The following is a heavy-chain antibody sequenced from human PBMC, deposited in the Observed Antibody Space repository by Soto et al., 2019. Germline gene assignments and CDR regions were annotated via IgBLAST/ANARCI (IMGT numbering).Heavy chain of an antibody. CDR1: GFSLTTSGVG. V-gene: IGHV2-5*02. J-gene: IGHJ4*02. CDR2: IYWDDDK. D-gene: IGHD3-3*01. Sequence: QITLNESGPTQVKPRQTLTLTCTFSGFSLTTSGVGVCWIRQSPGKAPEWLALIYWDDDKRYSPSLKSRLTIPQDTSKNQVVLTMADFDPADTATYYCAHRVLRTVFGLVTTTAIYFDFWGQGTPVAVSS. CDR3: AHRVLRTVFGLVTTTAIYFDF.